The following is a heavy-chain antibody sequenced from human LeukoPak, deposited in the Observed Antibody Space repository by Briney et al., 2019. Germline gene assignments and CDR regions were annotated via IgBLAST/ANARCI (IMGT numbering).Heavy chain of an antibody. D-gene: IGHD3-22*01. V-gene: IGHV3-48*03. J-gene: IGHJ4*02. CDR3: TTLGYHLDS. CDR1: GFDFVAYE. CDR2: FAGSDTTK. Sequence: AGGSLRLSCAASGFDFVAYEMNWVRQAPGKGLEWVAYFAGSDTTKYYADSVRGRFTISIDNAKNSLYLQMNSLRAEDTALYYCTTLGYHLDSWGQGTLVTVSS.